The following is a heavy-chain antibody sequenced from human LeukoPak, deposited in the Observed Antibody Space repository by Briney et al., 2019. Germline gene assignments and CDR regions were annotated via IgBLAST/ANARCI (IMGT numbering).Heavy chain of an antibody. CDR1: GGSISSGGYY. Sequence: SETLSLTCTVSGGSISSGGYYWSWIRQHPGKGLEWIGYIYYSGSTYYNPSLKSRVTIPVDTSKNQFSLKLSSVTAADTAVYYCARGTHNWNYVRYYYYGMDVWGQGTTVTVSS. J-gene: IGHJ6*02. V-gene: IGHV4-31*03. D-gene: IGHD1-7*01. CDR2: IYYSGST. CDR3: ARGTHNWNYVRYYYYGMDV.